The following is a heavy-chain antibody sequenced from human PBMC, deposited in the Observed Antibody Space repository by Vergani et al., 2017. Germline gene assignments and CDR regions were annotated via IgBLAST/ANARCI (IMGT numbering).Heavy chain of an antibody. D-gene: IGHD3-10*01. Sequence: QVQLQESGPGLVKPSQTLSLTCTVSGGSISSSSYYWGWIRQPPGKGLEWIGSIYYSGSTYYNPSLKSRVTISVDTSKNQFSLKLSSVTAADTAVYYCARQTPYGGFDYWGQGTLVTVSS. CDR1: GGSISSSSYY. CDR2: IYYSGST. J-gene: IGHJ4*02. CDR3: ARQTPYGGFDY. V-gene: IGHV4-39*01.